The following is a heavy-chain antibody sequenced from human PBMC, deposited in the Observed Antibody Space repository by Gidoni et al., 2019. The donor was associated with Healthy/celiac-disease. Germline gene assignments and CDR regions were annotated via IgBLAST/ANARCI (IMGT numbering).Heavy chain of an antibody. D-gene: IGHD6-13*01. CDR1: GGSFSGYY. V-gene: IGHV4-34*01. CDR3: ASQYRSWTFFDY. CDR2: INHSGST. J-gene: IGHJ4*02. Sequence: QVQLQQWGAGLLKPSETLSLTCAVYGGSFSGYYWSWIRQPPGKGLEWIGEINHSGSTNYNPSLKSRVTISVDTSKNQFSLKLSSVTAADTAVYYCASQYRSWTFFDYWGQGTLVTVSS.